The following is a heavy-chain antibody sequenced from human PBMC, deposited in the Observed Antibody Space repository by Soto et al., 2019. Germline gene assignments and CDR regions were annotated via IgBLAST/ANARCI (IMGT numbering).Heavy chain of an antibody. CDR3: ATLTKYDILTGYYPC. V-gene: IGHV3-66*01. D-gene: IGHD3-9*01. Sequence: EVQLVESGGGLVQPGGSLRLSCAASGFTISSNYMSWVRQAPGKGLEWVSVIYSGGNTYYADSVKGRFTISRDNSKNTLYLPMNSLRAEATAVYYCATLTKYDILTGYYPCWGQGTLVTVSS. J-gene: IGHJ4*02. CDR2: IYSGGNT. CDR1: GFTISSNY.